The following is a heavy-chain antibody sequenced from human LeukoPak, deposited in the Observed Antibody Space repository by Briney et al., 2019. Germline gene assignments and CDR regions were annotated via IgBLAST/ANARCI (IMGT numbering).Heavy chain of an antibody. CDR3: ARDQEAFDY. J-gene: IGHJ4*02. V-gene: IGHV1-2*06. Sequence: ASVKVSCKASGYTFTGYYMHWVRQAPGQGLEWMGRINPNSGGTNYAQKFQGRVTMTRDTSTSTVHMELSGLRSEDTAVYYCARDQEAFDYWGQGTLVTVSS. CDR2: INPNSGGT. CDR1: GYTFTGYY.